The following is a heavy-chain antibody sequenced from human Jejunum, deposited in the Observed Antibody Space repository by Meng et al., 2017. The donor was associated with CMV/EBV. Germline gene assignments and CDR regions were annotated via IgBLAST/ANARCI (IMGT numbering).Heavy chain of an antibody. CDR2: ITNSGGVI. D-gene: IGHD5-24*01. V-gene: IGHV3-48*04. J-gene: IGHJ4*02. Sequence: FPFRDYSITWVRQAPGKGLEWVSYITNSGGVIYYADSVKGRFTISRDNAKSSLYLQMNSLRAEDTAVYYCARDRCRNAACYNVDSWGQGTLVTVSS. CDR3: ARDRCRNAACYNVDS. CDR1: FPFRDYS.